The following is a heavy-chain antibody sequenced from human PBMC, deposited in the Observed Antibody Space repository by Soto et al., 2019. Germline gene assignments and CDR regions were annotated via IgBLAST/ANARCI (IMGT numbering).Heavy chain of an antibody. CDR3: ASVVALLPDYAFDI. Sequence: QVQLVQSGAEVKKPGASVKVSCKASGYTFTSYGISWVRQAPGQGLEWMGWISDYNGNTNYAQKLQGRVTMTTDTSTSTAYMEVRSMRSDDTAVYYCASVVALLPDYAFDIWGQGTMVTVSS. V-gene: IGHV1-18*01. CDR1: GYTFTSYG. D-gene: IGHD2-2*01. J-gene: IGHJ3*02. CDR2: ISDYNGNT.